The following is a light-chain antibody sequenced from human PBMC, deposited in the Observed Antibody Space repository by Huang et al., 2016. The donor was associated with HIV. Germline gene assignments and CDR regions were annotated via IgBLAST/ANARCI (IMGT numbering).Light chain of an antibody. CDR1: QGIGNS. Sequence: ERVLTQSPGTLSVSPGERATLSCRTSQGIGNSLAWDQLRPGQAPRLLIYEASIRASNIPARFSGGGSEIDFTLTISGLQSEDSAIYYCQQYHEWPRTFGQGTKVEIK. V-gene: IGKV3-15*01. CDR2: EAS. J-gene: IGKJ2*01. CDR3: QQYHEWPRT.